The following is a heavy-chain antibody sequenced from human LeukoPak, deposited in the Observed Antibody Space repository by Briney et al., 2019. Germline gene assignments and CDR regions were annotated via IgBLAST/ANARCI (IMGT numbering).Heavy chain of an antibody. J-gene: IGHJ5*02. D-gene: IGHD1-7*01. Sequence: PSQTLSLTCAVSGGSISSGGYSWSWIRQPPGKGLEWIGEINHSGSTNYNPSLKSRVTISVDTSKNQFSLKLSSVTAADTAVYYCARGRGSRNYAPSNWFDPWGQGTLVTVSS. CDR3: ARGRGSRNYAPSNWFDP. CDR1: GGSISSGGYS. CDR2: INHSGST. V-gene: IGHV4-30-2*01.